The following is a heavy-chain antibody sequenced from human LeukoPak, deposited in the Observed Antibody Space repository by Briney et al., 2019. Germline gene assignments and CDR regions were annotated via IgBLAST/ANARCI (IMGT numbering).Heavy chain of an antibody. D-gene: IGHD6-6*01. CDR1: GFTFSSYA. V-gene: IGHV3-23*01. CDR3: VCSSSPYHDAFDI. CDR2: ISGSGGST. J-gene: IGHJ3*02. Sequence: GGSLRLSCAASGFTFSSYAMSWVRQAPGKGLEWVSAISGSGGSTYYADSVKGRFTISRDNSKNTLYLQMNSLRAEDTAVYYCVCSSSPYHDAFDIWGQGTMVTVSS.